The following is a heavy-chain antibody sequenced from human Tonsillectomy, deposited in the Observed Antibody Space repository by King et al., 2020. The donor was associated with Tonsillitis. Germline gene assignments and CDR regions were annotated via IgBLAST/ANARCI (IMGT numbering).Heavy chain of an antibody. V-gene: IGHV1-2*02. J-gene: IGHJ3*02. D-gene: IGHD6-13*01. CDR2: INPNSGGT. Sequence: QLVQSGAEVKKPGASVKVSCKASGYTFTGYYMHWVRQAPGQGLEWMGWINPNSGGTNYAQKFQGRVTMTRDTSIGTAYMELSRLRSDDTAVYYCAREPYSSSWDDAFDIWGQGTMVTVSS. CDR1: GYTFTGYY. CDR3: AREPYSSSWDDAFDI.